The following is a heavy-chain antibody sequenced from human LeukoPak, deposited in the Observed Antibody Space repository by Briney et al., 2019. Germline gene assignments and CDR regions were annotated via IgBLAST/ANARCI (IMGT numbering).Heavy chain of an antibody. CDR2: FDPEDGET. Sequence: ASVKVSCKASGGTFSSYAISWVRQAPGKGLEWMGGFDPEDGETIYAQKFQGRVTMTEDTSTDTAYMELSSLRSEDTAVYYCATVKVGASEGAFDIWGQGTMVTVSS. V-gene: IGHV1-24*01. CDR3: ATVKVGASEGAFDI. D-gene: IGHD1-26*01. CDR1: GGTFSSYA. J-gene: IGHJ3*02.